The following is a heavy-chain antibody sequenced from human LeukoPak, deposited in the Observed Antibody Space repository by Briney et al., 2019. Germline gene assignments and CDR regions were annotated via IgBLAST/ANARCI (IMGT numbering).Heavy chain of an antibody. D-gene: IGHD6-13*01. J-gene: IGHJ4*02. CDR2: FSATGGNT. CDR3: ARDGRPRYSSSWYCDY. Sequence: GGSLRLSCAASGFTFSSYAMSWVRQAPGKGLEWVSAFSATGGNTHYADSVKGRFTISRDNAKNSLYLQMNSLRAEDTAVYYCARDGRPRYSSSWYCDYWGQGTLVTVSS. V-gene: IGHV3-23*01. CDR1: GFTFSSYA.